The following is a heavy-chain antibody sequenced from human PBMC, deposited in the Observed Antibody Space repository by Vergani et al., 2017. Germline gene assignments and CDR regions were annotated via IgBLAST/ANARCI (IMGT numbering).Heavy chain of an antibody. CDR3: ARDLRLLYNRFDP. Sequence: QVQLVESGGGVVQPGRSLRLSCAAFGFTFNQYGMHWVRQAPGKGLEWVAVTWYDGNNKQYADSVKGRFTISRDNSKSTMYLQMNSLRDEDTGAYYCARDLRLLYNRFDPWGQGTLVTVSS. D-gene: IGHD1-14*01. V-gene: IGHV3-33*01. CDR2: TWYDGNNK. CDR1: GFTFNQYG. J-gene: IGHJ5*02.